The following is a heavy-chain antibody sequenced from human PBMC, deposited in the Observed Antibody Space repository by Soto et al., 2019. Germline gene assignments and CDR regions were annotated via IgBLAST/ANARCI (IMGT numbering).Heavy chain of an antibody. CDR2: INPNSGGT. D-gene: IGHD3-22*01. Sequence: ASVKVSCKASGYTFTGYYMHWVRQAPGQGLEWMGWINPNSGGTKYSQKFQGRVTITRDTSASTAYMELSSLRSEDTAVYYCARSIVVVTSFDYWGQGTLVTVSS. J-gene: IGHJ4*02. CDR1: GYTFTGYY. CDR3: ARSIVVVTSFDY. V-gene: IGHV1-2*02.